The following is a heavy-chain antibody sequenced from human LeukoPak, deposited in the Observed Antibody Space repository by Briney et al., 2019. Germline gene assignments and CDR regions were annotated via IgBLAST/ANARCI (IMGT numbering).Heavy chain of an antibody. D-gene: IGHD3-3*01. CDR1: GYTFTGYY. CDR3: ARDQIFGVVLPYHDAFDI. J-gene: IGHJ3*02. CDR2: INPNSGGT. Sequence: ASVKVSCKASGYTFTGYYMHWVRQAPGQGLEWMGWINPNSGGTNYAQKFQGRVTMTRDTSISTAYMELSRLRSDDTAVYYCARDQIFGVVLPYHDAFDIWGQGTMVTVSS. V-gene: IGHV1-2*02.